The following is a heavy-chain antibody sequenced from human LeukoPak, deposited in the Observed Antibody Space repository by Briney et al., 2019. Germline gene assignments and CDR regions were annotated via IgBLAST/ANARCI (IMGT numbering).Heavy chain of an antibody. CDR2: ISYDGSNK. V-gene: IGHV3-30-3*01. Sequence: GRSLRLSCAASGFTFSSYAMHWVRQAPGKGLEWVAVISYDGSNKYYADSVKGRFTISRDNAKNSLYLQMNSLRAEDTALYYCAKDIFGGSGVHNAFDIWGQGTMVTVSS. CDR1: GFTFSSYA. J-gene: IGHJ3*02. D-gene: IGHD3-10*01. CDR3: AKDIFGGSGVHNAFDI.